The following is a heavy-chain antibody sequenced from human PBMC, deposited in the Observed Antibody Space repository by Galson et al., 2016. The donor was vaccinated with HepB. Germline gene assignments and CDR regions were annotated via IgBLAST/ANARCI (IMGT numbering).Heavy chain of an antibody. Sequence: SVKVSCKASGYTFSSYGISWVRQAPGQGLEWMGWISVYNGNTHYAQNFQGRVTMTTDTSTSTAYMELRTLRSDDTAVYFCAREPLDLNWFDHWGQGTLVLVSS. CDR2: ISVYNGNT. CDR3: AREPLDLNWFDH. CDR1: GYTFSSYG. J-gene: IGHJ5*02. V-gene: IGHV1-18*01.